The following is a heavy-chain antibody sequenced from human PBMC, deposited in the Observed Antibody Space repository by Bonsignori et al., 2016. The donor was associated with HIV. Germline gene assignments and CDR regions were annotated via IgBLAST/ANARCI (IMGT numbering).Heavy chain of an antibody. D-gene: IGHD2/OR15-2a*01. J-gene: IGHJ4*02. CDR2: INHSGSI. V-gene: IGHV4-34*01. CDR3: ARDDNRGQRGIDF. Sequence: WIRQPPGKGLEWIGEINHSGSINSNPSLKSRVTISVDSSKNQFSLKLTSVTAADTAVYYCARDDNRGQRGIDFWGQGALVTVSS.